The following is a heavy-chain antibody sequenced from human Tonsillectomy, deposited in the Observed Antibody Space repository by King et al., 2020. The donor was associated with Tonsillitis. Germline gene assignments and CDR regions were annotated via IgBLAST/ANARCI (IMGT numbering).Heavy chain of an antibody. CDR2: ISSSGSTI. Sequence: VQLVESGGGLVKPGGSMRLSCAASGFTFSDYYMSWIRQAPGEGLEWVSSISSSGSTIYYADSVKGRFTISRDNSKNSLYLQMNSLRAEDTAVYYCARPTLPTEHYYYYGMDVWGQGTTVTVSS. CDR1: GFTFSDYY. CDR3: ARPTLPTEHYYYYGMDV. J-gene: IGHJ6*02. V-gene: IGHV3-11*01. D-gene: IGHD2-21*01.